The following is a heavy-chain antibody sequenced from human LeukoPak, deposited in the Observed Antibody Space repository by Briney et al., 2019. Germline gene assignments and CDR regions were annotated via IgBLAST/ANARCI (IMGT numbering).Heavy chain of an antibody. CDR3: TKGDGGWYPIDY. Sequence: GGSLRLSCAAFGFTFKEYGMSWVRQAPGKGLEWVSTINENARNTHYADSVQGRFTISRDNSKNTLLLQMNSLRVDDTALYYCTKGDGGWYPIDYWGQGTLVIVSS. J-gene: IGHJ4*02. V-gene: IGHV3-23*01. CDR1: GFTFKEYG. D-gene: IGHD6-19*01. CDR2: INENARNT.